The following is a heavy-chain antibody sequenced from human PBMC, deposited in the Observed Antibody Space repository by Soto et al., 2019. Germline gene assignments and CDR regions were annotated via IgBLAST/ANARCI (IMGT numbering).Heavy chain of an antibody. V-gene: IGHV5-51*01. J-gene: IGHJ5*02. D-gene: IGHD6-13*01. Sequence: GESLKISCKGSGYSFTSYWICWVRQMPGKGLEWMGIIYPGNSDTRYSPSFQGQVTISADKSISTAYLQWSSLKASDTAMYYCASTSIAAAGKDYNWFDHWGQGTLVTVSS. CDR2: IYPGNSDT. CDR1: GYSFTSYW. CDR3: ASTSIAAAGKDYNWFDH.